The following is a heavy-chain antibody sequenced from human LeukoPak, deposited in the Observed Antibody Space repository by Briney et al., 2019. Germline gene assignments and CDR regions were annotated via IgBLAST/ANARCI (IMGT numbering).Heavy chain of an antibody. CDR2: IYYSGST. Sequence: SETLSLTCTVSGGSISGYYWSCIRQPPGKGLEWIGYIYYSGSTNYNPSLKSRVTISVDTSKNQFSLKLSSVTAADTAVYYCARGSGSYYYYGMDVWGQGTTVTVSS. D-gene: IGHD3-10*01. V-gene: IGHV4-59*01. CDR1: GGSISGYY. J-gene: IGHJ6*02. CDR3: ARGSGSYYYYGMDV.